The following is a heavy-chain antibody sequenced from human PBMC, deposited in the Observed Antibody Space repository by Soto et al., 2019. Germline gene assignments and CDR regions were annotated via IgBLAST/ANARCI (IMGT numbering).Heavy chain of an antibody. CDR1: GGSFSGYY. CDR2: INHSGST. D-gene: IGHD1-26*01. Sequence: PSETLSLTCAVYGGSFSGYYWSWIRQPPGKGLEWIGEINHSGSTNYNPSLKSRVTISVDTSKNQFSLKLSSVTAADTAVYYCARGLVWSGSYVVHYCGQGTFLTVSS. V-gene: IGHV4-34*01. J-gene: IGHJ4*02. CDR3: ARGLVWSGSYVVHY.